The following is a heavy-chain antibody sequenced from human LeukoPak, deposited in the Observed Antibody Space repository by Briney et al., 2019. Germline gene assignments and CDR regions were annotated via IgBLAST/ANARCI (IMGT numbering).Heavy chain of an antibody. CDR1: GFTFSSYA. CDR3: ARAGDIAMAYPAYFDY. Sequence: GGSLRLSFAASGFTFSSYAMHWVRQAPGKGLEWVAVISYDGSNKYYADSVKGRFTISRDNSKNTLYLQMNSLRAEDTAVYYCARAGDIAMAYPAYFDYWGQGTPVIVSS. D-gene: IGHD5-18*01. J-gene: IGHJ4*02. CDR2: ISYDGSNK. V-gene: IGHV3-30-3*01.